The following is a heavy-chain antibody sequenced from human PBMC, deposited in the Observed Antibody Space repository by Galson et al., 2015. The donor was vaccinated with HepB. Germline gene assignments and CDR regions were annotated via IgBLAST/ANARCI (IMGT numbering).Heavy chain of an antibody. J-gene: IGHJ2*01. D-gene: IGHD3-22*01. Sequence: SLRLSCAASGFTFSSYWMHWVRQAPGKGLVWVSRINSDGSSTSYADSVKGRFTISRDNAKNTLYLQMNSLRAEDTAVYYCARLYYDSSGYYYSGRDWYFDLWGRGTLVTVSS. CDR3: ARLYYDSSGYYYSGRDWYFDL. CDR2: INSDGSST. CDR1: GFTFSSYW. V-gene: IGHV3-74*01.